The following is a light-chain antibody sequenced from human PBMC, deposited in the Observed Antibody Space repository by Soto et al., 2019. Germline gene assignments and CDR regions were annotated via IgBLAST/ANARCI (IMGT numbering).Light chain of an antibody. CDR3: QQYHTSSLT. Sequence: DIQLTQSPSTLSSSVGDRVTITFRASHTITSWLSWYQQKPWKAPNLPLYDASTIEPGVPQRFSGTGSGTEFTLTIGRLQPDDFATYHCQQYHTSSLTFGQWTQLEI. CDR2: DAS. J-gene: IGKJ5*01. V-gene: IGKV1-5*01. CDR1: HTITSW.